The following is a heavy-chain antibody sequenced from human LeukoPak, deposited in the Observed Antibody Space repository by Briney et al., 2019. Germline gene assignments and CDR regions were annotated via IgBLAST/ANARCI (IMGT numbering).Heavy chain of an antibody. CDR2: IYYSGST. D-gene: IGHD6-13*01. V-gene: IGHV4-39*01. J-gene: IGHJ4*02. Sequence: SETLSLTCTVSGGSISSSSYYWGWIRQPPGKGLEWIGSIYYSGSTYYNPSLKSRVTISVDTSKNQFSLKLSSVTAADTAVYYCARYSSSWCSIDYWGQGTLVTVSS. CDR1: GGSISSSSYY. CDR3: ARYSSSWCSIDY.